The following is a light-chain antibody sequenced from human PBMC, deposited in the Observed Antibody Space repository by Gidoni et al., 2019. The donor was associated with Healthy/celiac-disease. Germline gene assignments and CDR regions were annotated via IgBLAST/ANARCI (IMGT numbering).Light chain of an antibody. J-gene: IGKJ4*01. CDR1: QDISNY. Sequence: DIQMTQSPSSLSASVGDRVTITCQASQDISNYLNWYQQKPGKAPKLLSYDASNLETGVPSRFSGSGSGTDFTFTISSLQPEDIATYYCQQYDNLRLTVGGGTKVEIK. CDR2: DAS. CDR3: QQYDNLRLT. V-gene: IGKV1-33*01.